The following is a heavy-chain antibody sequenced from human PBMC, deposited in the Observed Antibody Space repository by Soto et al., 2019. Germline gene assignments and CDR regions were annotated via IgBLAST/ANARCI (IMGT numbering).Heavy chain of an antibody. CDR3: ASSDARNYYYGMDV. V-gene: IGHV1-69*12. J-gene: IGHJ6*02. CDR2: IIPIFGTA. Sequence: QVPLVQSGAEVKKPGSSVKVSCKASGGTFSSYAISWVRQAPGQGLEWMGGIIPIFGTANYAQKFQGRVTITADEAASTAYMQLSSLRSEATAVYYCASSDARNYYYGMDVWGQGPTVTVSS. CDR1: GGTFSSYA.